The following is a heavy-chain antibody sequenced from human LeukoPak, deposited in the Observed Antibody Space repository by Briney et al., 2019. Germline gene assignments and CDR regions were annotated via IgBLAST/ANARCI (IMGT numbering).Heavy chain of an antibody. CDR2: IYYSGST. Sequence: KTSETLSLTCTVSGGSISSSSYYWGWIRQPPGKGLEWIGSIYYSGSTYHNPSLKSRVTISVDTSKNQFSLKLSSVTAADTAVYYCARARRDGYNFYYYYYMDVWGQGTLVTVSS. D-gene: IGHD5-24*01. CDR1: GGSISSSSYY. J-gene: IGHJ6*03. CDR3: ARARRDGYNFYYYYYMDV. V-gene: IGHV4-39*07.